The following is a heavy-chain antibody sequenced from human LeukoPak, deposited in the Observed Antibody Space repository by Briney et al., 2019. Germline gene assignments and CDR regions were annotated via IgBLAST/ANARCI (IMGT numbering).Heavy chain of an antibody. V-gene: IGHV3-7*01. CDR2: IKQDGREK. J-gene: IGHJ6*03. Sequence: GGSLRLSCAASGFTFSSYWMSWVRQAPGKGLEWVANIKQDGREKYYVDSVKGRFTISRDNSKNSLYLQMNSLRAEDTAVYYCARVELLWHMDVWGKGTTVTISS. CDR1: GFTFSSYW. D-gene: IGHD3-10*01. CDR3: ARVELLWHMDV.